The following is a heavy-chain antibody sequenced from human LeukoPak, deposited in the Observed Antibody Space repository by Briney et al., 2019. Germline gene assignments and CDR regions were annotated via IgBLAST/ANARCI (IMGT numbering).Heavy chain of an antibody. CDR2: INAGNGNT. J-gene: IGHJ3*02. CDR3: ARAGPRVVAATRLYAFDI. CDR1: GYTFTSYA. Sequence: ASVKVSCTASGYTFTSYAMHWVRQAPGQRLEWMGWINAGNGNTKYSQKFQGRVTITRDTSASTAYMELSSLRAEDTAVYYCARAGPRVVAATRLYAFDIWGQGTMVTVSS. D-gene: IGHD2-15*01. V-gene: IGHV1-3*01.